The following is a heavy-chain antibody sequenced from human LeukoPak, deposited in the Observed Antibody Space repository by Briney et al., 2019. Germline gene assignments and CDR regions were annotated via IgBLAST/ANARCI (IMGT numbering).Heavy chain of an antibody. V-gene: IGHV3-23*01. Sequence: PGGSLRLSCAASGFTFSSYAMSWVRQAPGKGLEWVATISRNGSSKYYADSVKGRFTISRDNSKNTVYLQMNSLRAEDTAVYYCARDGSLRSYYDSSVIWGQGTLVTVSS. CDR1: GFTFSSYA. CDR3: ARDGSLRSYYDSSVI. J-gene: IGHJ4*02. CDR2: ISRNGSSK. D-gene: IGHD3-22*01.